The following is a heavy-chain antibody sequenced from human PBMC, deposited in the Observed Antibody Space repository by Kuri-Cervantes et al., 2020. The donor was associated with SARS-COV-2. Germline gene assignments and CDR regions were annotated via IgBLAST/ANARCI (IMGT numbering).Heavy chain of an antibody. CDR3: VKGSAASRPYYFDS. J-gene: IGHJ4*02. CDR2: ITDDGGST. V-gene: IGHV3-23*01. CDR1: GLTFSSYA. Sequence: GESLKISCAASGLTFSSYAMSWVRQAPGKGLEWVSAITDDGGSTYHADSVKGRFTISRDDSKTTLFLQMNSLRAEDTAVYHCVKGSAASRPYYFDSWGQGTLVTVSS. D-gene: IGHD3-10*01.